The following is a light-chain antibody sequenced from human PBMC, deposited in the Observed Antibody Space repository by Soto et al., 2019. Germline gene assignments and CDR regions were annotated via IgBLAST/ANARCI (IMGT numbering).Light chain of an antibody. Sequence: QLVLTQSPSASASLGASVKLTCTLSRGHSSYAIAWHQQQPEKGPRYLMKLNSDGSHSKGDGIPDRFSGSSSGAERYLTISSLQSEDEADYYCQTWGTGIFGGGTKLTVL. CDR1: RGHSSYA. CDR3: QTWGTGI. CDR2: LNSDGSH. V-gene: IGLV4-69*01. J-gene: IGLJ2*01.